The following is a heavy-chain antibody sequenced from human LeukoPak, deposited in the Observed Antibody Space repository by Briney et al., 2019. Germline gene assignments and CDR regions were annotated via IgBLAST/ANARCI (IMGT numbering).Heavy chain of an antibody. D-gene: IGHD6-13*01. J-gene: IGHJ6*03. CDR2: IRSKAFGGST. V-gene: IGHV3-49*03. CDR3: ARTESRSETYYYYYYIDV. Sequence: PGGSLRLSCTASGFSFGGYAMSWFRQTPGKGLEWVGFIRSKAFGGSTEYAVSVQGRFTISRDDSKSIASLQMNSLKTEDTAVYYCARTESRSETYYYYYYIDVWGKGTTVTISS. CDR1: GFSFGGYA.